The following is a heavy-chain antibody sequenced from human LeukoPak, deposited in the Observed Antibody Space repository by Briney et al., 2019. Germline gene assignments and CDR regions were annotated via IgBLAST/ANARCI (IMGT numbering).Heavy chain of an antibody. CDR2: IIPIFGTA. Sequence: SVKVSCKASGGTFSSYAISWVRQAPGHGLEWMGGIIPIFGTANYAQKFQGRVTITTDESTSPAYMELSSLRSEDTAVYYCARGGGYASGSYYSMSRYYYMDVWGKGTTVTVSS. D-gene: IGHD3-10*01. CDR1: GGTFSSYA. J-gene: IGHJ6*03. V-gene: IGHV1-69*05. CDR3: ARGGGYASGSYYSMSRYYYMDV.